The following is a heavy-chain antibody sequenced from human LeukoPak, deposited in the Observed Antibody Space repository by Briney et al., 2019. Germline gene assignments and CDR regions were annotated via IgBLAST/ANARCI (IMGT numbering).Heavy chain of an antibody. D-gene: IGHD4/OR15-4a*01. V-gene: IGHV5-51*01. Sequence: GESLKISCKGSGYRFTKSWIGWVRQMPGKGLEWLGIIYPDDSRTRYSPSFQGQVTMSVDRSISTAYLQWSSLKASDTAMYYCARPSYGASDYWGQGTLVTVSS. CDR2: IYPDDSRT. J-gene: IGHJ4*02. CDR1: GYRFTKSW. CDR3: ARPSYGASDY.